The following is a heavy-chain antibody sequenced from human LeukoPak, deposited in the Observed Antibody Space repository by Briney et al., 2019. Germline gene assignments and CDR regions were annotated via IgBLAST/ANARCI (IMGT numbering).Heavy chain of an antibody. CDR2: INWNGGST. CDR1: GFIFDDYG. CDR3: AELGITMIGGV. V-gene: IGHV3-20*04. D-gene: IGHD3-10*02. J-gene: IGHJ6*04. Sequence: GGSLRLSCAASGFIFDDYGMSWVRQAPGKGLEWVSGINWNGGSTGYADSVKGRFTISRDNAKNSLYLQMNSLRAEDTAVYYCAELGITMIGGVWGKGTTVTISS.